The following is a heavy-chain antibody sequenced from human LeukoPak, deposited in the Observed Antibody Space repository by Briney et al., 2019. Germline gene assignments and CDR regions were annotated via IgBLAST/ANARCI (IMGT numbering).Heavy chain of an antibody. Sequence: QPGGSLRLSCAASGFTFSSYWMHWVRQAPGKGLVWVSRINRDVSSTSYADSVKGRFTISRDNAKNTLYLQMNSLRAEDTAVYYCAREEMATTDFDYWGQGTLVTVSS. CDR2: INRDVSST. CDR1: GFTFSSYW. D-gene: IGHD5-24*01. V-gene: IGHV3-74*01. CDR3: AREEMATTDFDY. J-gene: IGHJ4*02.